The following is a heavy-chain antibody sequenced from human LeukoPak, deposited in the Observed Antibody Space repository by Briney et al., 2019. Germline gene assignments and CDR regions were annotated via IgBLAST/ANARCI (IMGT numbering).Heavy chain of an antibody. Sequence: SETLSLTCAVYGGSFRGYYWSWIRQHPGKGLEWIGYVYYSGSTNYNPSLKSRVTISLDTSKNQFSLKLTSVSAADTAVYYCASGRWFDPWGQGTLVTVSS. J-gene: IGHJ5*02. V-gene: IGHV4-59*01. D-gene: IGHD1-26*01. CDR1: GGSFRGYY. CDR3: ASGRWFDP. CDR2: VYYSGST.